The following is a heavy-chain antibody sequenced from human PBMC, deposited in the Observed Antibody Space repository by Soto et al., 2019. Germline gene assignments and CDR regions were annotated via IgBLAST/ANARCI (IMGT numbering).Heavy chain of an antibody. V-gene: IGHV1-8*01. D-gene: IGHD2-2*01. CDR1: GYRFSSSD. CDR2: MSPNSGNT. Sequence: QVQLVQSGAEVKKPGDSVKVSCKTSGYRFSSSDINWVRQASGQGLEWVGWMSPNSGNTGFGQKFQGRVTMTKDTARSTAYMALTSLTAEDTAVYYGVIAFAVPGEKWGHGTLVTLTA. CDR3: VIAFAVPGEK. J-gene: IGHJ4*01.